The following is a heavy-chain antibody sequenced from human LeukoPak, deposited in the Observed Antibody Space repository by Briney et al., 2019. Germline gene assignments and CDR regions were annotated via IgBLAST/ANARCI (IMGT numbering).Heavy chain of an antibody. V-gene: IGHV3-48*03. CDR1: GFTFSDYE. Sequence: GGSLRLSCAASGFTFSDYEMNWVRQAPGKGLEWVSFISTSGSTMYYADSVKGRFTVSRDNAKNSLYLQMNSLRAEDTAVYYCARDRGGRSGLDDWGQGTLVIVSS. CDR3: ARDRGGRSGLDD. D-gene: IGHD2-15*01. J-gene: IGHJ4*02. CDR2: ISTSGSTM.